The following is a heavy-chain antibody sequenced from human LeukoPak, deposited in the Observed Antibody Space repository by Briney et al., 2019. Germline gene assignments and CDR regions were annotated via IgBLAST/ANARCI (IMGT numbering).Heavy chain of an antibody. J-gene: IGHJ4*02. CDR3: GRGSDY. Sequence: GGSLRLSCTASGFTFSSYSMNWVRQAPGKGLEWVAYMSSGSSTIYYADPVKGRFTISRDNAKNPLFLQMNSLRDEDTAVYFCGRGSDYWGQGTLVTVSS. CDR1: GFTFSSYS. V-gene: IGHV3-48*02. CDR2: MSSGSSTI.